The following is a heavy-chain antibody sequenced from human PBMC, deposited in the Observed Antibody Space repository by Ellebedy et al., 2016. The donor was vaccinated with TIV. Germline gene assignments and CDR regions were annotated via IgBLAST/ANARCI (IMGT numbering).Heavy chain of an antibody. CDR1: GYTFTGYY. CDR3: ARGLGWPQKDSDY. V-gene: IGHV1-2*06. J-gene: IGHJ4*02. Sequence: AASVKVSCKASGYTFTGYYIHWVRQAPGEGLEWMGRINPDRGDTDYAQKFQGRVTMTRDTSISTAYMEMSRLRSDDTAVYFCARGLGWPQKDSDYWGQGTLVTVSS. CDR2: INPDRGDT. D-gene: IGHD5-24*01.